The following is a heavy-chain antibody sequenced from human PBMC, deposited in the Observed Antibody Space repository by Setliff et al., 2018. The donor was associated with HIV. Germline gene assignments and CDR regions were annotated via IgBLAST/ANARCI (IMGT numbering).Heavy chain of an antibody. Sequence: ASVKVSCKASGYIFTNYGITWVRQAPGQGLEWMGWISAYNGNTNYAQKLQGRVTMTTDTSTSTAYMELRSLRSDDTAVYYCARVGGPYYDLLTGYYGAVDYWGQGTLVTVSS. J-gene: IGHJ4*02. D-gene: IGHD3-9*01. CDR1: GYIFTNYG. V-gene: IGHV1-18*01. CDR3: ARVGGPYYDLLTGYYGAVDY. CDR2: ISAYNGNT.